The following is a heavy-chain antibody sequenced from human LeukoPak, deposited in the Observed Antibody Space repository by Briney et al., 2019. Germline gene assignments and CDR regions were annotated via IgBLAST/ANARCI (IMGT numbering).Heavy chain of an antibody. J-gene: IGHJ4*02. CDR1: GYTFTGYY. D-gene: IGHD5-12*01. CDR3: ARGGTYSGYNFDY. Sequence: ASVRVSCKASGYTFTGYYMHWVRQAPGQRLEWMGWINPNSGGTNYAQSFQGRVTMTRDTSISTAYMDLSRLRSDDTAVYYCARGGTYSGYNFDYWGQGTLVTASS. CDR2: INPNSGGT. V-gene: IGHV1-2*02.